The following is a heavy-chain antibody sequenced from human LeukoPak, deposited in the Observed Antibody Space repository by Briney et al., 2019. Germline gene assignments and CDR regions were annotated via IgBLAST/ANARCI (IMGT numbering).Heavy chain of an antibody. CDR3: AKDRDWYYFDY. CDR2: ISYDGSNK. J-gene: IGHJ4*02. V-gene: IGHV3-30*18. D-gene: IGHD5-24*01. Sequence: GRSLRLSCAASGFNFNSHGMHWVRQAPGKGLEWVAVISYDGSNKYYADSVKGRFTISRDNSKNTLYLQMNSLRAEDTAVYYCAKDRDWYYFDYWGQGTLVTVSS. CDR1: GFNFNSHG.